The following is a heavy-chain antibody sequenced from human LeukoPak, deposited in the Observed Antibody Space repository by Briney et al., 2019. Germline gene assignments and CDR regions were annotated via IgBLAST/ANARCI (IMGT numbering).Heavy chain of an antibody. CDR1: GGSISSYY. CDR3: ARQGELAIDY. Sequence: SETLSLTCTVSGGSISSYYWSWIRQPPGKGLEWIGYIYDSGSTNYNPSLKSRVTISVDTSKNQFSLKLSSVTAADTAVYYCARQGELAIDYWGQGTLVTVSS. D-gene: IGHD1-26*01. J-gene: IGHJ4*02. V-gene: IGHV4-59*01. CDR2: IYDSGST.